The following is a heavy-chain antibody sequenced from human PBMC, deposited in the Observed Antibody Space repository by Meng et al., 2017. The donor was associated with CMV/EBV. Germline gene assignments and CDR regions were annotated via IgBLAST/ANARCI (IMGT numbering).Heavy chain of an antibody. CDR3: AKSYSSSSSPH. V-gene: IGHV3-30*04. CDR2: ISYDGSNK. D-gene: IGHD6-6*01. J-gene: IGHJ4*02. Sequence: GESLKISCAASGFTFSSYAMHWVRQAPGKGLEWVAVISYDGSNKYYADSVKGRFTISRDNSKNTLYLQMNSLRAEDTAVYYCAKSYSSSSSPHWGQGTLVTVSS. CDR1: GFTFSSYA.